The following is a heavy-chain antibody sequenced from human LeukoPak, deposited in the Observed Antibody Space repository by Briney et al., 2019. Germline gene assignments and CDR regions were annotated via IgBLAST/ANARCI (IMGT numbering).Heavy chain of an antibody. CDR2: IYYSGST. CDR3: ARQGSGWLYYFDY. CDR1: GGSISSGGYY. Sequence: SQTLSLTCTVSGGSISSGGYYWSWIRQHPGKGLEWIGYIYYSGSTYYHPSLKSRVTISVDTSKNQFSLKLSSVTAADTAVYYCARQGSGWLYYFDYWGQGTLVTVSS. J-gene: IGHJ4*02. V-gene: IGHV4-31*03. D-gene: IGHD6-19*01.